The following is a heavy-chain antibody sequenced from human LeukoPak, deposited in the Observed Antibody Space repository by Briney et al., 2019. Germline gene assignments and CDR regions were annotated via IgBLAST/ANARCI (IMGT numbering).Heavy chain of an antibody. V-gene: IGHV3-15*01. D-gene: IGHD6-13*01. J-gene: IGHJ4*02. CDR1: GFTFRTAW. CDR2: ITSKTDGETT. CDR3: TIGYSRTWHDHY. Sequence: GGSLRLSCAASGFTFRTAWMNWVRQAPGKGLEWVGRITSKTDGETTDYAAPVKGRFTISRDDSKDTLYLQMISLKTEDTAVYYCTIGYSRTWHDHYWGQGILVTVSS.